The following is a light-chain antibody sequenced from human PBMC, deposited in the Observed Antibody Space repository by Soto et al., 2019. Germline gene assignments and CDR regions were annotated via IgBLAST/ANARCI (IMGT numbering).Light chain of an antibody. Sequence: EIVLTQSPGTLSLSPGERATLYCRASQSVGSNYLAWYQQKPGQAPRVLIYGASSRATGIPDRFSGSGSGADFTLTISRLEPEDFAVYYCQQYGSSPWTFGQGTKLEIK. J-gene: IGKJ2*01. CDR2: GAS. CDR3: QQYGSSPWT. V-gene: IGKV3-20*01. CDR1: QSVGSNY.